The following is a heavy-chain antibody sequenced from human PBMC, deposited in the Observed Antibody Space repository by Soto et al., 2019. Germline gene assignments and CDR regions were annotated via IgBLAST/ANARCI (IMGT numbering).Heavy chain of an antibody. V-gene: IGHV4-39*01. CDR1: GGSISSSSYY. Sequence: SETLSLTCTVSGGSISSSSYYWGWIRQPPGKGLEWIGSIYYSGSTYYNPSLKSRVTISVDTSKNQFSLKLSSVTAADTAVYYCARHLSIASGSGAFDIWCQGTMVTV. J-gene: IGHJ3*02. D-gene: IGHD6-25*01. CDR3: ARHLSIASGSGAFDI. CDR2: IYYSGST.